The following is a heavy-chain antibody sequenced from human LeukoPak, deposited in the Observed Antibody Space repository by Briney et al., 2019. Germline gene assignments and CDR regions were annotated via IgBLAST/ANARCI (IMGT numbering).Heavy chain of an antibody. D-gene: IGHD3-22*01. J-gene: IGHJ3*01. CDR1: GFTFSSYS. Sequence: GGSLRLSCAASGFTFSSYSMNWVRQAPGKGLEWVSCISSSSSYIYYANSVKGRFTISRDNAKNSLYLQMNSLRAEDTAVYYCARNYYDNTGYYRDAFDVWGQGTMVTVSS. V-gene: IGHV3-21*01. CDR2: ISSSSSYI. CDR3: ARNYYDNTGYYRDAFDV.